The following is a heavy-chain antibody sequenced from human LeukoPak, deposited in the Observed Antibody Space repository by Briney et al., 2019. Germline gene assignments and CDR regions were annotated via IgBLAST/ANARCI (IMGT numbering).Heavy chain of an antibody. CDR3: ARVPKKTGTLDY. V-gene: IGHV4-31*03. J-gene: IGHJ4*02. D-gene: IGHD1-7*01. Sequence: SETLSLTCTVSGDSISSGGYYWSWIRQHPGKGLEWIGYIYYSGSTYYNPSLKSRVTISVDTSKNQFSLKLSSVTAADTAVYYCARVPKKTGTLDYWGQGTLVTVSS. CDR1: GDSISSGGYY. CDR2: IYYSGST.